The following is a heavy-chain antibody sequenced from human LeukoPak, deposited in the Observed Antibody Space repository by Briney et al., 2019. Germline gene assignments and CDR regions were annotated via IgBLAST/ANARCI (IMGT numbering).Heavy chain of an antibody. Sequence: ASVTVSCKASGYTFTVYYMHWVRQAPGQGREWMGWINPNSGGTNYAQKFQGRVTMTRDTSISTAYMELSRLRSDDTAVYYCARRQGSHDAFDIWGQGTMVTVSS. V-gene: IGHV1-2*02. J-gene: IGHJ3*02. CDR3: ARRQGSHDAFDI. CDR1: GYTFTVYY. CDR2: INPNSGGT.